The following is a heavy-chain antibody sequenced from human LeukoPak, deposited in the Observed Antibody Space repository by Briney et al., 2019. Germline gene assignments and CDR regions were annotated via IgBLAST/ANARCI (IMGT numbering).Heavy chain of an antibody. CDR3: ARGLRPETTYCSGGSCLFDY. D-gene: IGHD2-15*01. J-gene: IGHJ4*02. Sequence: ASVTVSCTASGYTFTSYYMHWVRQAPGQGLEWMGILNPSGDSTTYAQKFQGRVTMTRDTSTTTVYMELSSLRSEDTAVYYCARGLRPETTYCSGGSCLFDYWGQGTLVTVSS. CDR1: GYTFTSYY. V-gene: IGHV1-46*01. CDR2: LNPSGDST.